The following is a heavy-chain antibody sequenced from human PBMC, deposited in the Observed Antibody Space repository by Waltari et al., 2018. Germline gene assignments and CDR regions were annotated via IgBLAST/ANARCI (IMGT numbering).Heavy chain of an antibody. V-gene: IGHV3-48*03. CDR2: ISSSGSTI. J-gene: IGHJ4*02. Sequence: EVQLVESGGGLVQPGGSLRLSCAASGFTFSSYEMNWVRQAPGKGLEWVSYISSSGSTIYYADSVKGRFTISRDNAKNSLYLQMNSLRAEDTAVYYCARVKVDGDYTFDYWGQGTLVTVSS. D-gene: IGHD4-17*01. CDR3: ARVKVDGDYTFDY. CDR1: GFTFSSYE.